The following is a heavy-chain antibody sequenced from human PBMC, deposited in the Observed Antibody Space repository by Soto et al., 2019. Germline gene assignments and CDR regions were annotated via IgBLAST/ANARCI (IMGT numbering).Heavy chain of an antibody. J-gene: IGHJ6*02. CDR1: GGTFSSYA. D-gene: IGHD2-15*01. CDR3: ARHDCISSSCYYYYYYGVDV. CDR2: IIPIFDTA. Sequence: QVQLVQAGAEVKKPGSSVKVSCKASGGTFSSYAISWVRQAPGQGLEWMGGIIPIFDTANYAQKFQGRVTITADESTSTAYMELRRLRSEDTAVYYCARHDCISSSCYYYYYYGVDVWGQGTTVTVSS. V-gene: IGHV1-69*12.